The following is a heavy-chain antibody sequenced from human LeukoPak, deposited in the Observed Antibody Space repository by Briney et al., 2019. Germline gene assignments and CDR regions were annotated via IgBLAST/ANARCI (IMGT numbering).Heavy chain of an antibody. V-gene: IGHV1-2*06. Sequence: ASVTVPCKASGYTFTDYYVHWVRQAPGQGLEWMGRINAKSGDTNAAQRFQGRVTMTRVTSITTAYLELSRLRSDDTAVYYCARDELYNGYYSVKYHYNGMDVWGQGTTVTVSS. CDR2: INAKSGDT. CDR1: GYTFTDYY. CDR3: ARDELYNGYYSVKYHYNGMDV. D-gene: IGHD3-3*01. J-gene: IGHJ6*02.